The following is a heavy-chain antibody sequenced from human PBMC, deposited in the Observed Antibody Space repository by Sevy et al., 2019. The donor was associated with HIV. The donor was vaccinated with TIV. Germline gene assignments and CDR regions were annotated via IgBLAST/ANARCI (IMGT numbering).Heavy chain of an antibody. D-gene: IGHD1-26*01. CDR2: IYYSGTT. J-gene: IGHJ5*02. CDR1: GGSISSSSYY. Sequence: AENLSLTCTVSGGSISSSSYYWGWIRQPPGKGLEWIGSIYYSGTTFYNPSLKSRVTISVDTSRNQFSLKLSSVTAADTAVYYCGRQSRVGASALRIWFDPWGQGTQVSVSS. V-gene: IGHV4-39*01. CDR3: GRQSRVGASALRIWFDP.